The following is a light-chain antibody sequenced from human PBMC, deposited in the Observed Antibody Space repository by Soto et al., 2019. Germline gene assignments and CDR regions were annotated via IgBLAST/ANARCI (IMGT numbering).Light chain of an antibody. V-gene: IGLV2-14*03. CDR2: DVS. J-gene: IGLJ2*01. CDR3: ASYTTSSTWA. Sequence: QSVLTQPASVSGSPGQSITISCTGTSSDVGGYTYVSWYQHHPGKAPKLMIYDVSNRPSGVSYRFSGSKSGNTASLTISGLQAEDEADYYCASYTTSSTWAFGGGTKVTVL. CDR1: SSDVGGYTY.